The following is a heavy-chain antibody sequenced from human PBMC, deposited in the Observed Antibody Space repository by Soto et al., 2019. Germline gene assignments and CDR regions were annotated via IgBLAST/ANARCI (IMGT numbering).Heavy chain of an antibody. J-gene: IGHJ6*02. V-gene: IGHV5-51*01. Sequence: GGGLKISCKASGYSFSTDWIGWVRQMAGKSPEWMGIIYPGDSDTKYSPSLQGQVTISADTSISTAYLQWTSLKASDTAMYYCARSRRGAYSSGWYSPSGYYNYGIDVWGQGTKVTVSS. CDR1: GYSFSTDW. CDR2: IYPGDSDT. CDR3: ARSRRGAYSSGWYSPSGYYNYGIDV. D-gene: IGHD6-19*01.